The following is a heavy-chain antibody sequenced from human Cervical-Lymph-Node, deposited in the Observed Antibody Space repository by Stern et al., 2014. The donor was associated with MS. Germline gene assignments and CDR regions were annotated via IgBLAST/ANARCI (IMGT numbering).Heavy chain of an antibody. CDR1: GFTFSTHG. Sequence: QVQLVESGGGVVQPGTSLRLSCAAFGFTFSTHGMHWVRQAPGKGLEWVAVIWYDGSNDAYASSVKGRVTISRDNSKNMLYLQMNSLRAEDTAVYYCVAYASGANINFWGQGTLVTVSS. CDR2: IWYDGSND. CDR3: VAYASGANINF. V-gene: IGHV3-33*01. D-gene: IGHD2-2*01. J-gene: IGHJ4*02.